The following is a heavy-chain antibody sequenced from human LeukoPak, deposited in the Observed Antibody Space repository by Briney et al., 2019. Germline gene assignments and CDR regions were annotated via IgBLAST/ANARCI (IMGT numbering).Heavy chain of an antibody. D-gene: IGHD5-24*01. CDR2: INPNSGGT. V-gene: IGHV1-2*04. Sequence: GASVKVSCKASGYTFTSYGISWVRQAPGQGLEWMGWINPNSGGTNYAQKFQGWVTMTRDTSVSTAYMELTRLSSDDTALYYCARETEMSASLDYWGQGSLVTVSS. J-gene: IGHJ4*02. CDR1: GYTFTSYG. CDR3: ARETEMSASLDY.